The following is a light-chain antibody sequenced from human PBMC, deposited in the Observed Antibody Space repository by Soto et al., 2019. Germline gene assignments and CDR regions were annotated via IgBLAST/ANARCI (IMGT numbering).Light chain of an antibody. CDR1: QSIGSY. CDR2: DAS. CDR3: QQRSNWPPEYT. J-gene: IGKJ2*01. V-gene: IGKV3-11*01. Sequence: EIVLTQSPATLSLSPGERATLSCRASQSIGSYLAWYQQKPGQAPRLLIYDASNRATGIPARFSGSGSGTVFTLTISSLEPEDFTVYYCQQRSNWPPEYTFGQGTKLEIK.